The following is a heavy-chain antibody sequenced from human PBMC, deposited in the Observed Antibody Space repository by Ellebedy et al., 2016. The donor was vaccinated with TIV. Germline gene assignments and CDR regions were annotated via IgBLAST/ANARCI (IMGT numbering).Heavy chain of an antibody. CDR1: GFIFSNYP. D-gene: IGHD2-2*01. V-gene: IGHV3-33*01. CDR2: IWHSGTKD. J-gene: IGHJ4*02. Sequence: GESLKISCAASGFIFSNYPMHWVRQAPGKGLEWVGVIWHSGTKDCYGDAVKGRFTISRDNAKKTLYQQMTSLQTDDTAIYYCARDRYIFDVAMPDSWGQGTPVTVSS. CDR3: ARDRYIFDVAMPDS.